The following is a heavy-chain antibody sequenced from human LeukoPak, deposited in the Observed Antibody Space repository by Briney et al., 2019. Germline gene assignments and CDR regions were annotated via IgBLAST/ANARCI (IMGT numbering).Heavy chain of an antibody. J-gene: IGHJ4*02. CDR1: GFTFSSYG. D-gene: IGHD3-3*01. CDR3: AKDLTNYYDFWSGYGGLDY. V-gene: IGHV3-30*18. Sequence: TGGSLRLSCAASGFTFSSYGMHWVRQAPGKGLEWVAVISYDGSIKYYADSVKGRFTISRDNSKNTLYLQMNSLRAEDTAVYYCAKDLTNYYDFWSGYGGLDYWGQGTLVTVSS. CDR2: ISYDGSIK.